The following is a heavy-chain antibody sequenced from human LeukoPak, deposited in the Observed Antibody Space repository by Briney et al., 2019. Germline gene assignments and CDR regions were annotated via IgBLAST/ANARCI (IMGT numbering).Heavy chain of an antibody. CDR2: IYYSGST. CDR3: ARAGSYYDFWSASPYYMDV. V-gene: IGHV4-39*07. J-gene: IGHJ6*03. Sequence: SETLSLTCTVSGGSISSSSYYWGWIRQPPGKGLEWIGSIYYSGSTYYNPSLKSRVTISVDTSKNQFSLKLSSVTAADTAVYYCARAGSYYDFWSASPYYMDVWGKGTTVTVSS. CDR1: GGSISSSSYY. D-gene: IGHD3-3*01.